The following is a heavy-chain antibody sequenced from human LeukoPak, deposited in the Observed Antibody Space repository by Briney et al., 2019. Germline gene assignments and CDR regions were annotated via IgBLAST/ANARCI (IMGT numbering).Heavy chain of an antibody. J-gene: IGHJ4*02. V-gene: IGHV3-43*02. Sequence: GGSLRLSCAASGFSFDDYAMHWVRQGPGKGLEWVSLISGDGGSTEYADSVKGRFTIPRDNSKNSLFLQMNSLRTEDSAFYYCAKEGSPIPYYFDCWGQGTLVTVSS. D-gene: IGHD2-21*01. CDR3: AKEGSPIPYYFDC. CDR2: ISGDGGST. CDR1: GFSFDDYA.